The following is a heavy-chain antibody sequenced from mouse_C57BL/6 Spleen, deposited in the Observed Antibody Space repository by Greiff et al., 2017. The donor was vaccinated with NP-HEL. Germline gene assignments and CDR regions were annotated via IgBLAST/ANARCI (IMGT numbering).Heavy chain of an antibody. J-gene: IGHJ4*01. Sequence: QVQLQQPGTELVKPGASVKLSCKASGYTFTSYWMHWVKQRPGQGLEWIGNINPSNGGTNYNEKFKSKATLTVDKSSSTAYMQLSSLTSEDSAVYYWAIWGPYGSSPYYALDYWGQGTSVTVSS. CDR3: AIWGPYGSSPYYALDY. D-gene: IGHD1-1*01. CDR2: INPSNGGT. CDR1: GYTFTSYW. V-gene: IGHV1-53*01.